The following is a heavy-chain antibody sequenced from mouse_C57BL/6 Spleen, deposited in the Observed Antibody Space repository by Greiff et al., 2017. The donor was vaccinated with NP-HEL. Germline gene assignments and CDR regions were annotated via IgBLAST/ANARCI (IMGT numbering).Heavy chain of an antibody. CDR3: ARKDYGSSYGAY. D-gene: IGHD1-1*01. V-gene: IGHV5-17*01. Sequence: VQLQQSGGGLVKPGGSLKLSCAASGFTFSDYGMHWVRQAPEKGLEWVAYISSGSSTIYYADTVKGRFTISRDNAKNTLFLQMTSLRSEDTAMYYCARKDYGSSYGAYWGQGTLVTVSA. J-gene: IGHJ3*01. CDR1: GFTFSDYG. CDR2: ISSGSSTI.